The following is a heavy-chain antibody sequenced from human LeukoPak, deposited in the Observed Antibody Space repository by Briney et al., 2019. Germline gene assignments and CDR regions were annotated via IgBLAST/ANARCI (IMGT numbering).Heavy chain of an antibody. D-gene: IGHD3-3*02. V-gene: IGHV3-30*02. J-gene: IGHJ6*03. CDR2: IRY. CDR1: GFTFSSYG. CDR3: HLDTDYYYYMDV. Sequence: GGSLRLSCAASGFTFSSYGMHWVRQAPGKGLEWVAFIRYDADSVKGRFTISRDNSKNTLYLQMNSLRAEDTAVYYCHLDTDYYYYMDVWGKGTTVTVSS.